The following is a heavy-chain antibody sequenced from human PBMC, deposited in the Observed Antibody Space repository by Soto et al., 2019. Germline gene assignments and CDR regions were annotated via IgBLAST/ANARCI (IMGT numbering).Heavy chain of an antibody. CDR2: IYYSGST. CDR3: ARASGRYDSSGYYYGPDY. Sequence: SETLSLTCTVSGGSVSSGSYYWSWIRQPPGKGLEWIGYIYYSGSTNYNPALKSRITISVDTSKNQFSLKLSSVTAADTAVYYCARASGRYDSSGYYYGPDYWGQGTLVTVSS. D-gene: IGHD3-22*01. CDR1: GGSVSSGSYY. J-gene: IGHJ4*02. V-gene: IGHV4-61*01.